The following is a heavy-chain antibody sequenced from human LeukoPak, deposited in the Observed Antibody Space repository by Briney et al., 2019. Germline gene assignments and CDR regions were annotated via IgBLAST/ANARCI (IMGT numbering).Heavy chain of an antibody. CDR2: IYYSGST. CDR3: ARHVYDFWSGYARPKTQDNYGMDV. CDR1: GGSISSSSYY. J-gene: IGHJ6*02. V-gene: IGHV4-39*01. D-gene: IGHD3-3*01. Sequence: SETLSLTCTVSGGSISSSSYYWGWVRQPPGKGLEWIGSIYYSGSTYYNPSLKSRVTISVDTSKNQFSLKLSSVTAADTAVYYCARHVYDFWSGYARPKTQDNYGMDVWGQGTTVTVSS.